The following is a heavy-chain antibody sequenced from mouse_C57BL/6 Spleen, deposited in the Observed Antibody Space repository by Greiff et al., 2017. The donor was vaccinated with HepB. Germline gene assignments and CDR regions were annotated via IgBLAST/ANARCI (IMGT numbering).Heavy chain of an antibody. Sequence: QVQLKESGPELVKPGASVKISCKASGYAFSSSWMNWVKQRPGKGLEWIGRIYPGDGDTNYNGKFKGKATLTADKSSSTAYMQLSSLTSEDSAVYFCAVYDYEFAWFAYWGQGTLVTVSA. J-gene: IGHJ3*01. CDR2: IYPGDGDT. V-gene: IGHV1-82*01. CDR3: AVYDYEFAWFAY. D-gene: IGHD2-4*01. CDR1: GYAFSSSW.